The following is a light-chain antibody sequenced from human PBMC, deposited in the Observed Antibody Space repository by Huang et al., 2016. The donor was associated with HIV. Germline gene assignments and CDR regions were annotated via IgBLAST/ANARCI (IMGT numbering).Light chain of an antibody. Sequence: DIQMTPSPSSLSAFVGDTVTLTRRASQVLGTSLAWYQQKPGRPPKLLSYVASTLQAGVPSRFSGSGSGTDFTLTISNLQTEDIATYYCQKYDSSPRTFGQGTRV. CDR1: QVLGTS. CDR3: QKYDSSPRT. J-gene: IGKJ1*01. CDR2: VAS. V-gene: IGKV1-27*01.